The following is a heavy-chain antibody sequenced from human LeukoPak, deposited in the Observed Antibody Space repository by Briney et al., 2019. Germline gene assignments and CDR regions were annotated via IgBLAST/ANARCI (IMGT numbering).Heavy chain of an antibody. V-gene: IGHV3-21*01. CDR3: ARDSYSYGYCPDY. J-gene: IGHJ4*02. D-gene: IGHD5-18*01. CDR1: GFTFSSYS. Sequence: TPGGSLRLSCAASGFTFSSYSKNWVRQAPGKGLEWVSSISSSSSYIYYADSVKGRFTISRDNAKNSLYLQMNSLRAEDTAVYYCARDSYSYGYCPDYWGQGTLVTVSS. CDR2: ISSSSSYI.